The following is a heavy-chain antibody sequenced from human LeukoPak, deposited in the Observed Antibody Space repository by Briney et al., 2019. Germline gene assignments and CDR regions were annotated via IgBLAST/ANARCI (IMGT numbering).Heavy chain of an antibody. Sequence: GGSLRLSCAASGFTFSSYAMSWVRQAPGKGLEWVSAISGSGGSTYYADSVKGRFTISRDNSKNTLYLQMNSLRAEDTAVYYCAKDVAVGDYEGGDYWAQGTLVTVSS. J-gene: IGHJ4*02. D-gene: IGHD4-17*01. CDR2: ISGSGGST. CDR3: AKDVAVGDYEGGDY. CDR1: GFTFSSYA. V-gene: IGHV3-23*01.